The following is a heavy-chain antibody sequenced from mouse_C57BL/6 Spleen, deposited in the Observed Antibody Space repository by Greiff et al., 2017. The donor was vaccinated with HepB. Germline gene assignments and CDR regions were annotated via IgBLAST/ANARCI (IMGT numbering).Heavy chain of an antibody. Sequence: VQLQQSGGGLVKPGGSLKLSCAASGFTFSDYGMHWVRQAPEKGLEWVAYISSGSSTIYYADTVKGRFTISRDNAKNTLFLQMTSLRSEDTAMYYCARWGDYDYDGDAMDYWGQGTSVTVSS. CDR2: ISSGSSTI. J-gene: IGHJ4*01. CDR3: ARWGDYDYDGDAMDY. CDR1: GFTFSDYG. V-gene: IGHV5-17*01. D-gene: IGHD2-4*01.